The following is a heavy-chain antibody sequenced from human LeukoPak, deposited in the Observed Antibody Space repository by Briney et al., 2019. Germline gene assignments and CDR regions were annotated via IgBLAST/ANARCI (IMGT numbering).Heavy chain of an antibody. CDR1: GGSISSTNYY. Sequence: SEALSLTCTVSGGSISSTNYYWGWIRQPPGKGLEWIGSIYYSGSTYYNPSLKSRLTISLDTSKNQFSLRLSSVTAADTAFYYCARRYNWNDRWDWGQGTLVTVSP. CDR3: ARRYNWNDRWD. J-gene: IGHJ4*02. CDR2: IYYSGST. V-gene: IGHV4-39*07. D-gene: IGHD1-1*01.